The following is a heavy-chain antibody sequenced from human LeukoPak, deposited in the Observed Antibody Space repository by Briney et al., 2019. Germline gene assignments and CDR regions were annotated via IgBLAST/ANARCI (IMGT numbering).Heavy chain of an antibody. CDR3: ARAVRIEGSGSYEGPFFDY. D-gene: IGHD3-10*01. CDR1: GYTFTSYY. CDR2: INPSGGSA. Sequence: ASVKVSCKASGYTFTSYYMHWVRQAPGQGLEWMGIINPSGGSASYAQKFQGRVTMIRDTSTSTVYMELSSLRSEDTAVYYCARAVRIEGSGSYEGPFFDYWGQGTLVTVSS. J-gene: IGHJ4*02. V-gene: IGHV1-46*01.